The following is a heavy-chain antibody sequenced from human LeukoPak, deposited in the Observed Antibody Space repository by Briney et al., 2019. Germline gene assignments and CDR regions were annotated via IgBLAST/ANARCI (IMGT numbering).Heavy chain of an antibody. J-gene: IGHJ4*02. Sequence: PGGSLRLSCAASGFTFSNYAMSWVRQAPGKGLEWVSTISDNGGSTYYIDSVKGRFTISRDNSKNTLYVQMNSLRAEDTAVYYCAKLPSGYDTRDYWGQGTLVTVSS. CDR3: AKLPSGYDTRDY. CDR2: ISDNGGST. V-gene: IGHV3-23*01. D-gene: IGHD5-12*01. CDR1: GFTFSNYA.